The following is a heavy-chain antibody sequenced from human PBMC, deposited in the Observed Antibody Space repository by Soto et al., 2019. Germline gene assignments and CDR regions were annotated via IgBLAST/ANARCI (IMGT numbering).Heavy chain of an antibody. V-gene: IGHV4-39*07. J-gene: IGHJ6*02. D-gene: IGHD3-10*02. CDR1: GGSISSSSYY. CDR2: IYYSGST. Sequence: SETLSLTCTVSGGSISSSSYYWGWIRQPPGKGLEWIGSIYYSGSTYYTPSLKSRVTISVDTSKNQFSLKLSSVTAADTAVYYCASVRGGYYYAMDVWGQGTTVTVSS. CDR3: ASVRGGYYYAMDV.